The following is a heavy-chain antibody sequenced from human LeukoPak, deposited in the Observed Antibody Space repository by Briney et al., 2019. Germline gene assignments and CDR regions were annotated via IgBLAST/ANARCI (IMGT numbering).Heavy chain of an antibody. CDR1: GFTFDDYA. D-gene: IGHD1-20*01. CDR2: ISGSGGST. J-gene: IGHJ6*02. CDR3: ARSIPGIIPMRYYYYGMDV. V-gene: IGHV3-23*01. Sequence: GGSLRLSCAASGFTFDDYAMHWVRQAPGKGLEWVSAISGSGGSTYYADSVKGRFTISRDNSKNTPYLQMNSLRAEDTAVYYCARSIPGIIPMRYYYYGMDVWGQGTTVTVSS.